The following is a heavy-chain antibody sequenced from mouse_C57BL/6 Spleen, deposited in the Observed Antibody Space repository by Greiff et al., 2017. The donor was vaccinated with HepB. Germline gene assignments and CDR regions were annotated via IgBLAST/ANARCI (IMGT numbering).Heavy chain of an antibody. CDR3: ARTTITTVVAPYAMDY. Sequence: EVQLVESGPELVKPGASVKIPCKASGYTFTDYNMDWVKQSHGKSLEWIGDINPNNGGTIYNQKFKGKATLTVDKSSSTAYMELRSLTSEDTAVYYCARTTITTVVAPYAMDYWGQGTSVTVSS. J-gene: IGHJ4*01. D-gene: IGHD1-1*01. CDR1: GYTFTDYN. V-gene: IGHV1-18*01. CDR2: INPNNGGT.